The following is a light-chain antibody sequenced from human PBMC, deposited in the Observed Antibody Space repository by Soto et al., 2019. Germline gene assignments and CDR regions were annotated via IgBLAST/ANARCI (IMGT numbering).Light chain of an antibody. Sequence: QSALTQPRSVSGSPGQSVTISCTGTSSDVGNYNYVSWYQQHPGKAPKLMIYDVNKRPSGVPDRFSGSKSGNTASLTISGLQAENEADYYCCSYAGRYTLLFGGGTKLTVL. CDR3: CSYAGRYTLL. CDR2: DVN. J-gene: IGLJ2*01. CDR1: SSDVGNYNY. V-gene: IGLV2-11*01.